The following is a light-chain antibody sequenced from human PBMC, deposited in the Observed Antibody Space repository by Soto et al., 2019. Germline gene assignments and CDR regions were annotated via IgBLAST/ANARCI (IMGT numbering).Light chain of an antibody. CDR1: QSLLHITGETF. Sequence: DVVMTQTPLSLSVAPGQPASISCKSSQSLLHITGETFLFWYLQKPGQSPQLLIYEVSTRVSGVPDRFSGSGSVTDFTLTISRLEPEDFAVYFCQQYGSSPRTFGQGNKVDIK. CDR3: QQYGSSPRT. V-gene: IGKV2-29*01. J-gene: IGKJ1*01. CDR2: EVS.